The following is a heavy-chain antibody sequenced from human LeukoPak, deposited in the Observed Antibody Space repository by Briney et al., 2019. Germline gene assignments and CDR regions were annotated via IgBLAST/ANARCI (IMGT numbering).Heavy chain of an antibody. J-gene: IGHJ5*02. CDR3: AQTPKGIAVEEYNWFDP. V-gene: IGHV4-34*01. D-gene: IGHD6-19*01. CDR1: GGSFSGYY. Sequence: SETLSLTCAVYGGSFSGYYWSWIRQPPGKGLEWIGEINHSGSTNYNPSLKSRVTISVDTSKNQFSLKLSSVTAADTAVYYCAQTPKGIAVEEYNWFDPWGQGTLVTVSS. CDR2: INHSGST.